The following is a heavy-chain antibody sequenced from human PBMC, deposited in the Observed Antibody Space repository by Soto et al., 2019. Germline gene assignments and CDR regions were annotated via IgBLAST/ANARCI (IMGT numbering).Heavy chain of an antibody. CDR2: ISAYGDST. Sequence: GGSLRLSCAASGFRFSNYDMSWVRQAPGKGLEWVSAISAYGDSTYYADSVKGRFTISRDNSKSTLYLQMNSLRAEDTAVYYCAKDYYDSSGYYHGFDYWGQGTLVTV. D-gene: IGHD3-22*01. J-gene: IGHJ4*02. CDR3: AKDYYDSSGYYHGFDY. V-gene: IGHV3-23*01. CDR1: GFRFSNYD.